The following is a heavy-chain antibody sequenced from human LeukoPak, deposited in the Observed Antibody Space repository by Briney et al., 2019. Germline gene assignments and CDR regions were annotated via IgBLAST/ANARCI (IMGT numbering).Heavy chain of an antibody. CDR1: GFAFSSYS. Sequence: GGSLRLSCAASGFAFSSYSMNWVRQAPGKGLEWVSSISSSSSYIYYADSVKGRFTISRDNAKNSLYLQMNSLRAEDTAVYYCASAGYSSSWYQVYWGQGTLVTVSS. J-gene: IGHJ4*02. CDR3: ASAGYSSSWYQVY. D-gene: IGHD6-13*01. CDR2: ISSSSSYI. V-gene: IGHV3-21*01.